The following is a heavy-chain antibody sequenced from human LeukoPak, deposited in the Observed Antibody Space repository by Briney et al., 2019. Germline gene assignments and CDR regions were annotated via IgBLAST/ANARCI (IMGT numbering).Heavy chain of an antibody. D-gene: IGHD6-13*01. J-gene: IGHJ4*02. Sequence: ASVKVSGKASGYTCTGYYMHWVRQAPGQGLEWMGWINPNSSGTNYAQKFQGRVTMTRDTSISTAYMELSRLRSDDTAVYYCALIAAAGTEYYFDYWGQGTLVTVSS. CDR3: ALIAAAGTEYYFDY. CDR2: INPNSSGT. CDR1: GYTCTGYY. V-gene: IGHV1-2*02.